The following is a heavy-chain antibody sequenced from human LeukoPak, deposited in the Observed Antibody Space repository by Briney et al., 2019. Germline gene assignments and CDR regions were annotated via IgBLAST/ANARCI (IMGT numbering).Heavy chain of an antibody. D-gene: IGHD1-26*01. CDR3: AKPDRLTGAFDY. Sequence: GSLRLSCAASGFTFSSYAMSWVRQAPGKGLGWVSAISGSGGSTYYADSVKGRFTISRDNSKNTLYLQMNSLRAEDTAVYYCAKPDRLTGAFDYWGQGTLVTVSS. CDR1: GFTFSSYA. CDR2: ISGSGGST. J-gene: IGHJ4*02. V-gene: IGHV3-23*01.